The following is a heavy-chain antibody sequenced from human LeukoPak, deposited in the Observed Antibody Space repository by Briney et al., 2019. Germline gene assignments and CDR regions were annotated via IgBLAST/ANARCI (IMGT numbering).Heavy chain of an antibody. CDR1: GFTFSSYA. D-gene: IGHD3-16*01. J-gene: IGHJ4*02. CDR3: AKDGGPQTKTNSDY. Sequence: GGSLRLSCAASGFTFSSYAMSWVRQAPGKGVDWVSAISGSGGSTYYADAVKGRFTISRDNSKNSLYLQMNSLRAEDMAVYYCAKDGGPQTKTNSDYWGQGTLVTVSS. CDR2: ISGSGGST. V-gene: IGHV3-23*01.